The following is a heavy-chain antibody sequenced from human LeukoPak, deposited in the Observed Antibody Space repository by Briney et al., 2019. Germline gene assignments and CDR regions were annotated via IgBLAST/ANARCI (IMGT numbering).Heavy chain of an antibody. D-gene: IGHD5-12*01. V-gene: IGHV3-64*01. CDR2: ISSNGGST. J-gene: IGHJ4*02. Sequence: GGSLRLSCAASGFTFSSYAMHWVRQAPGKGLEYVSAISSNGGSTYYANSVKGRFTISRDNSKNTLYLQMNSLRAEDTAVYYCARHKTYSGYDSYFDYWGQGTLVTVSS. CDR3: ARHKTYSGYDSYFDY. CDR1: GFTFSSYA.